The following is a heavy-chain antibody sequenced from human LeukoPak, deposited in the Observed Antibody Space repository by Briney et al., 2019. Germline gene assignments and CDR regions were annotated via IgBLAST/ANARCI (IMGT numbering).Heavy chain of an antibody. CDR2: ISSSSSYI. J-gene: IGHJ6*02. Sequence: GGSLRLSCAASGFTFSGYSMNWVRQAPGKGLEWVSSISSSSSYIYYADSVKGRFTISRDNAKNSLYLQMNSLRAEDTAVYYCARDYYGSGSQGVYYYYYGMDVWGQGTTVTVSS. CDR1: GFTFSGYS. D-gene: IGHD3-10*01. V-gene: IGHV3-21*01. CDR3: ARDYYGSGSQGVYYYYYGMDV.